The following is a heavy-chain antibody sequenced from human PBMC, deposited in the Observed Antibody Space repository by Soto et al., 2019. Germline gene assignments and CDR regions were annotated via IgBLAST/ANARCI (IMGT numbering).Heavy chain of an antibody. V-gene: IGHV4-59*01. D-gene: IGHD3-10*01. CDR1: GGSISSYY. CDR3: ARVTTMVRGVIVTSLLDP. CDR2: TYYSGST. Sequence: PSETLSLTCTVSGGSISSYYWSWIRQPPGKGLEWIGYTYYSGSTNYNPSLKSRVTISVDTSKNQFSLKLSSVTAADTAVYYCARVTTMVRGVIVTSLLDPWGQGTLVTVSS. J-gene: IGHJ5*02.